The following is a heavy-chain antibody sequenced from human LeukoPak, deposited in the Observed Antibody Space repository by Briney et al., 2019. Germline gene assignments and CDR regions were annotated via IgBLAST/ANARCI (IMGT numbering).Heavy chain of an antibody. Sequence: SETLSLTCTVSGGSISSSSYYWGWIRQPPGKGLECIGSIYYSGSTYYNPSLKSRVTISIDTSKNQFSLKLSSVTAADTAVYYCARELAGPQWLVPLGTSLYYYYYYMDVWGKGTTVTVSS. D-gene: IGHD6-19*01. CDR1: GGSISSSSYY. CDR3: ARELAGPQWLVPLGTSLYYYYYYMDV. J-gene: IGHJ6*03. V-gene: IGHV4-39*07. CDR2: IYYSGST.